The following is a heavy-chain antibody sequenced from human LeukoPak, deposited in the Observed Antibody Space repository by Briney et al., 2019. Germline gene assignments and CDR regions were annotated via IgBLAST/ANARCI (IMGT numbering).Heavy chain of an antibody. J-gene: IGHJ5*02. V-gene: IGHV4-39*07. Sequence: PSETLSLTCTVSGGSISSSRFYWGWIRQSPGKGLEWIGSIYDSGTTYYNLSFMSRVTISVDTSTNQFSLKLSAVTAADTAVYYYARDVLGSSIFPFDPWGQGILLTVSS. D-gene: IGHD3-16*01. CDR1: GGSISSSRFY. CDR2: IYDSGTT. CDR3: ARDVLGSSIFPFDP.